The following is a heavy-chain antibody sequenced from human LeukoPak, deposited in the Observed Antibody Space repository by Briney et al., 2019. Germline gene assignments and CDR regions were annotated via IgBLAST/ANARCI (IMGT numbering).Heavy chain of an antibody. CDR1: GYTFTSYG. V-gene: IGHV1-18*01. J-gene: IGHJ5*02. Sequence: AASVTVSCKASGYTFTSYGISWVRQAPGQGLEWMGWISAYNGNTNYAQKLQGRVTMTTDTSTSTAYMELRSLRSDDTAVYYCATVVVPAYNWFDPWGQGTLVTVSS. D-gene: IGHD2-2*01. CDR2: ISAYNGNT. CDR3: ATVVVPAYNWFDP.